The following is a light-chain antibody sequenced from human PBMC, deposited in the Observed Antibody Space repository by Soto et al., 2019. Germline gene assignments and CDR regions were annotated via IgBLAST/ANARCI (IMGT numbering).Light chain of an antibody. CDR2: LGS. CDR3: MQALQTPT. Sequence: DIVMTQSPLSLPVTPGEPASISCRSSQSLVHSNGYNYLDWYLQKPGQSPQLLIYLGSNRASGVHDRVSGSGSGTDFTLKISRVEAEDVGVYYCMQALQTPTFGQGTRLEIK. V-gene: IGKV2-28*01. J-gene: IGKJ5*01. CDR1: QSLVHSNGYNY.